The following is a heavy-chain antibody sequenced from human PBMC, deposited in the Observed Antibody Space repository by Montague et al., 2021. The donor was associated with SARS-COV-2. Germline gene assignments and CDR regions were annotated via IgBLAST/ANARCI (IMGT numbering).Heavy chain of an antibody. Sequence: SLRLSCAASGFTFGYIEMNWCRRGGIKGLDGRAHICNRVRIVYRMSVNGRITISRYTSKNTLYLQLNSLRAEDTAVYYCATTSIDWYYYSMDVWGQGTTV. CDR1: GFTFGYIE. V-gene: IGHV3-48*03. J-gene: IGHJ6*02. D-gene: IGHD3-3*02. CDR2: ICNRVRI. CDR3: ATTSIDWYYYSMDV.